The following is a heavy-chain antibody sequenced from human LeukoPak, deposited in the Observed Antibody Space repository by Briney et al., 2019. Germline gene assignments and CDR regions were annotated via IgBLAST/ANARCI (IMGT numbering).Heavy chain of an antibody. CDR3: ARDRWYDGSGYIAAFDY. CDR1: GFTFSRFG. J-gene: IGHJ4*02. V-gene: IGHV3-33*01. CDR2: IWYDGSNQ. D-gene: IGHD3-22*01. Sequence: GRSLRLSCEASGFTFSRFGMHWVRQAPGKGLEWVAVIWYDGSNQDYADSVKGRFTISRDNSKNTLYLQVSSLRAEDTAVYYCARDRWYDGSGYIAAFDYRGQGTLVTVS.